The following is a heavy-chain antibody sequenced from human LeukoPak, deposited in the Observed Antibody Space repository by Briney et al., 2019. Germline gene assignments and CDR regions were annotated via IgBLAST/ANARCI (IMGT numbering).Heavy chain of an antibody. CDR2: IRSKALYGTS. CDR3: VRESVRDYYFDY. J-gene: IGHJ4*02. CDR1: GFRFGGYA. V-gene: IGHV3-49*04. Sequence: GGSLRLSCAGSGFRFGGYALSWVRQAPGKGLEWVGFIRSKALYGTSEYAASVEGRFSISRDDSNSVAYLQMNSLRTEDTAVYFCVRESVRDYYFDYWGQGTLVTVSS. D-gene: IGHD3-10*02.